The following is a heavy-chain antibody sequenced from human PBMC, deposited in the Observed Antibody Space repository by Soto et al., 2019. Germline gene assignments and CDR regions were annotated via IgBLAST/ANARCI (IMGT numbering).Heavy chain of an antibody. CDR2: INSDGSTT. CDR3: ARGSPSHFDY. J-gene: IGHJ4*02. Sequence: GGSLRLSCAASGVTFSSYWMHWVRQAPGKGLVWVSRINSDGSTTDYADSVKGRFTISRDNAKNTLYLQMNSLRADDTAVYYCARGSPSHFDYWGQGALVTVSS. V-gene: IGHV3-74*01. CDR1: GVTFSSYW.